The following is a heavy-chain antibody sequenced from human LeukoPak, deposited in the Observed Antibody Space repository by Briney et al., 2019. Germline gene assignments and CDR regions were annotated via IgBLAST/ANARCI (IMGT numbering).Heavy chain of an antibody. J-gene: IGHJ3*02. CDR1: GDSLSSSGYYY. D-gene: IGHD2-15*01. CDR3: ARNRDIERPPDAFDI. V-gene: IGHV4-39*07. Sequence: SETLSLTCTVSGDSLSSSGYYYWGWIRQPPGEGLEWIGSIHYRGSTYYNPSLKSRVTISVDTSKNQFSLKLSSVTAADTAVYYCARNRDIERPPDAFDIWGQGTMVTVSS. CDR2: IHYRGST.